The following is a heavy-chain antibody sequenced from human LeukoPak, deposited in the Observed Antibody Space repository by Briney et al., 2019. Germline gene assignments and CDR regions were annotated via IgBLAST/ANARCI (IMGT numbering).Heavy chain of an antibody. V-gene: IGHV5-51*01. CDR1: GYSFTTHW. CDR2: IYPGDSDT. J-gene: IGHJ3*02. D-gene: IGHD3-22*01. CDR3: ARPYDSSGYDAFDI. Sequence: GESLKISCKGSGYSFTTHWIAWVRQMPGKGLEWMGIIYPGDSDTRYSPSFQGQVTISADKSISTAYLQWSSLKASDTAMYYCARPYDSSGYDAFDIWGQGTVVTVSS.